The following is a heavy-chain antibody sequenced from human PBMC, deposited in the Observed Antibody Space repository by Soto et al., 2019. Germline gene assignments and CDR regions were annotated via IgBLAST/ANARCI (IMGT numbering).Heavy chain of an antibody. D-gene: IGHD5-12*01. J-gene: IGHJ4*02. CDR2: ISYDGNTK. CDR3: AKETSAYEIDY. Sequence: QVQLVESGGGVVQPGRSLRLSCAASGFIFSGYAMHWVRQAPGKGLEWVAVISYDGNTKYHADSVKGRFTVSRDNSKNTLYVQMNNLSAEDTAMYYCAKETSAYEIDYWGQGTLVTVSS. V-gene: IGHV3-30-3*01. CDR1: GFIFSGYA.